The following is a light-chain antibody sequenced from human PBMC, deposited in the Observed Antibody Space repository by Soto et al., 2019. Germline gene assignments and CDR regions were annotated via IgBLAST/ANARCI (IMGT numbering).Light chain of an antibody. J-gene: IGLJ2*01. CDR2: DTS. CDR1: TGTVTNGHY. Sequence: QAVVTQEPSLTVSPGGTVTLTCGSSTGTVTNGHYPYWFQQKPGQAPRTLIYDTSNKHSWTPARFSGSLLGGKAALTLSGAQPEDEADYYCFLTYSGARVFGGGTKLTVL. CDR3: FLTYSGARV. V-gene: IGLV7-46*01.